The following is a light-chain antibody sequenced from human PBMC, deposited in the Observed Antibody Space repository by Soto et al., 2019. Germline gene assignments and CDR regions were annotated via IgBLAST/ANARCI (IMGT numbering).Light chain of an antibody. J-gene: IGKJ1*01. V-gene: IGKV1-27*01. CDR2: AVS. CDR3: QKYDTAPWT. CDR1: QGIWNY. Sequence: DIPMTQSPSSLSASVGDRVTITCRASQGIWNYLAWYQQKPGKVPKVLIYAVSTLHSGVPSRFSGSGSGTDFTLTISSLQPEDVATYYCQKYDTAPWTFGQGTKVEIK.